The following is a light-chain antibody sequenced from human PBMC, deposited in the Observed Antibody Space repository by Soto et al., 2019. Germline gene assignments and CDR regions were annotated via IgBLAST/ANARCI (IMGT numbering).Light chain of an antibody. CDR2: GAS. V-gene: IGKV3-20*01. J-gene: IGKJ2*01. CDR3: KHYGSSAYT. CDR1: QSVRSNY. Sequence: EIGLTQSPGTLSLSPGERATLSCRASQSVRSNYLSWYQQKPGQAPRLLIYGASSRATRIPDRFSGSGSGTDFTITISRLEPEDFAVYYCKHYGSSAYTFGQGTTLEIK.